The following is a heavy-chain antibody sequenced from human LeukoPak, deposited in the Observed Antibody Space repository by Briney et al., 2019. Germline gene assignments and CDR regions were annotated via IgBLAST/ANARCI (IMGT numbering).Heavy chain of an antibody. J-gene: IGHJ1*01. CDR2: IKLDGSEK. CDR1: GFAFSSYW. D-gene: IGHD2-15*01. V-gene: IGHV3-7*01. Sequence: PGGSLRLSCAASGFAFSSYWMSWVRQAPGEGLEWVANIKLDGSEKYYVDSVKGRFTISRDNAKNSLYLQMNSLRAEDTAVYYCARDERTVAAMEHWGQGTLVTVSS. CDR3: ARDERTVAAMEH.